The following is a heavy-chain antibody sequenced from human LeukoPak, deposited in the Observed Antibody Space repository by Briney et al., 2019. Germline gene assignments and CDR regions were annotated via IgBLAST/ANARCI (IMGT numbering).Heavy chain of an antibody. Sequence: PSETLSLTCAVYGGSFSGYYWSWIRQPPGKGLEWIGEINQSGSTNYNPSLKSRVTISVDTSKNQFSLKLSSVTAADTAVYYCARARVAGIGVDYWGQGTLVTVSS. CDR2: INQSGST. CDR3: ARARVAGIGVDY. V-gene: IGHV4-34*01. D-gene: IGHD6-19*01. J-gene: IGHJ4*02. CDR1: GGSFSGYY.